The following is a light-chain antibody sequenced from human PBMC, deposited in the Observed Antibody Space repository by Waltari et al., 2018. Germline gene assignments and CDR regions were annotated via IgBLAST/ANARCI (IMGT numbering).Light chain of an antibody. CDR2: WAS. CDR1: QSVFYSSRDKNS. CDR3: QQSYTTPYT. V-gene: IGKV4-1*01. Sequence: DIVLTHPPDSLAVSLGERATINSTSIQSVFYSSRDKNSLAWYQQRPGQPPKLLIYWASTRESGVPDRFSGSGSGTDFTLTISSLQAEDVAVYYCQQSYTTPYTFGQGTKVEIK. J-gene: IGKJ2*01.